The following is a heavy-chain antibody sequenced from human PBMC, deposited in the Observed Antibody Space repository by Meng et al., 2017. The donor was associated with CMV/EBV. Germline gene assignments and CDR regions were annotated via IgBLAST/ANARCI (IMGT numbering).Heavy chain of an antibody. V-gene: IGHV1-2*02. CDR3: ARGPAALGENWFDP. CDR1: GYTFTGYY. D-gene: IGHD2-2*01. CDR2: INPNSSGT. Sequence: CKASGYTFTGYYMHWVRQAPGQGLEWMGWINPNSSGTNYAQKFQGRVTMTRDTSISTAYMELGRLRADDTAVYYCARGPAALGENWFDPWGQGTLV. J-gene: IGHJ5*02.